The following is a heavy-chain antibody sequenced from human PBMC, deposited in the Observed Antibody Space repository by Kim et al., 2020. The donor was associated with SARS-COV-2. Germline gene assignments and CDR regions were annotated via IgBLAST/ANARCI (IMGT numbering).Heavy chain of an antibody. D-gene: IGHD3-10*01. Sequence: YSQKFQGRGTITRDTSASTAYMELSSLRSEDTAVYYCALYYYGSGNAFDIWGQGTMVTVSS. J-gene: IGHJ3*02. CDR3: ALYYYGSGNAFDI. V-gene: IGHV1-3*01.